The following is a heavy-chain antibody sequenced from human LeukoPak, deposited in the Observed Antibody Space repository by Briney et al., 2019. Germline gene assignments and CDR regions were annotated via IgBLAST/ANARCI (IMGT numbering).Heavy chain of an antibody. CDR3: ARAQLVHWFDP. Sequence: SETLSLTCTVSGGSISSYYWSWIQQPPGKGLEWIGYIYYSGSTNYNPSLKSRVTISVDTSKNQFSLKLSSVTAADTAVYYCARAQLVHWFDPWGQGTLVTVSS. CDR2: IYYSGST. CDR1: GGSISSYY. J-gene: IGHJ5*02. V-gene: IGHV4-59*01. D-gene: IGHD6-13*01.